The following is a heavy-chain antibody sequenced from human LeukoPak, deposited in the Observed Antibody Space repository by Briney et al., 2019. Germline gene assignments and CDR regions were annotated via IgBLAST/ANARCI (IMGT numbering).Heavy chain of an antibody. V-gene: IGHV4-61*02. CDR2: IYATGST. Sequence: PSQTLSLTCTVSGGSISSGNYYWSWIRQPAGKGLEWIGRIYATGSTNYNPSLKSRVTISIDKSKNQFSLKLSSVTAADTAVYYCARGVGSSESNWFDPWGQGTPATVSS. D-gene: IGHD1-26*01. CDR1: GGSISSGNYY. J-gene: IGHJ5*02. CDR3: ARGVGSSESNWFDP.